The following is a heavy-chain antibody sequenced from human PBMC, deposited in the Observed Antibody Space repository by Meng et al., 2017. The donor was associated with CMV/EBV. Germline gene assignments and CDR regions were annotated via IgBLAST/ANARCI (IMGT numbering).Heavy chain of an antibody. Sequence: GESLKISCAASGFTFSSYGMHWVRQAPGKGLEWVAFIRYDGSNKYYADSVKGRFTISRDNSKNTLYLQMNSLRAEDTAVYYCANQYSSSWGGGYFDNWGQGTLVTVSS. CDR1: GFTFSSYG. D-gene: IGHD6-13*01. J-gene: IGHJ4*02. V-gene: IGHV3-30*02. CDR3: ANQYSSSWGGGYFDN. CDR2: IRYDGSNK.